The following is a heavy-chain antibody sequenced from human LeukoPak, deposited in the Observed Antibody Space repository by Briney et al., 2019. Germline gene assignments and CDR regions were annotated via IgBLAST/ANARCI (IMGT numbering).Heavy chain of an antibody. CDR2: ISYDGSNK. J-gene: IGHJ4*02. Sequence: GGSLRLSCAASGFTFSSYGMHWVRQAPGKGLEWVAVISYDGSNKYYADSVKGRFTISRDNAKNSLYLQMNSLSAEDTAVYYCARWSPQSYGKYYLDSWGQGTLVTVSS. CDR1: GFTFSSYG. V-gene: IGHV3-30*03. D-gene: IGHD1-26*01. CDR3: ARWSPQSYGKYYLDS.